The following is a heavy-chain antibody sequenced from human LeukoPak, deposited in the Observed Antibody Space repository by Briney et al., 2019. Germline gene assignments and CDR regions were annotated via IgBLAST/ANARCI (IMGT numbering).Heavy chain of an antibody. V-gene: IGHV3-33*01. CDR2: IWYDGSNK. CDR1: GITFSSYG. CDR3: ARESYGSGDYFDY. J-gene: IGHJ4*02. D-gene: IGHD3-10*01. Sequence: GGSLRLSCAASGITFSSYGMHWVRQAPGKGLEWVAVIWYDGSNKYYADSVKGRFTISRDNSKNTLYLQMNSLRAEDTAVYYCARESYGSGDYFDYWGQGTLVTVSS.